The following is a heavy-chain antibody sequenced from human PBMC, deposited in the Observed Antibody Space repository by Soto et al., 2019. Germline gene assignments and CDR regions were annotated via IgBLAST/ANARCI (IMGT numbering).Heavy chain of an antibody. CDR3: ARHMTTVTSGPIKYYYYGMDV. CDR2: MNPNSGNT. CDR1: GYTFTSYD. J-gene: IGHJ6*02. D-gene: IGHD4-17*01. Sequence: GASVKVSCKASGYTFTSYDINWVRQATGQGLEWMGWMNPNSGNTGYAQKFQGRVTMTRNTSISTAYMELSSLRSEDTAVYYCARHMTTVTSGPIKYYYYGMDVWGQGTTVTVSS. V-gene: IGHV1-8*01.